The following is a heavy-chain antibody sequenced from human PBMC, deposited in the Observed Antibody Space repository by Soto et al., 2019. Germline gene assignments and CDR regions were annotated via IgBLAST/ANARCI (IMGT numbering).Heavy chain of an antibody. D-gene: IGHD1-26*01. V-gene: IGHV3-30*18. CDR2: ISYDGSNK. CDR1: GFTFSSYG. Sequence: QVQLVESGGGVVQPGRSLRLSCAASGFTFSSYGMHWVRQAPGKGLEWVAVISYDGSNKYYADSVKGRFTISRDNSKNTLYLQMNSLRAEDTAAYYCAKDGLQWELLHPVDYWGQGTLVTVSS. CDR3: AKDGLQWELLHPVDY. J-gene: IGHJ4*02.